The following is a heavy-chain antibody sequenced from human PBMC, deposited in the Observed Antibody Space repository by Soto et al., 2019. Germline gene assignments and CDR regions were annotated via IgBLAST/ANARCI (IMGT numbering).Heavy chain of an antibody. CDR1: GFTFSNYA. CDR3: SRLRSAYFTGFQV. CDR2: VGGSGGGT. D-gene: IGHD3-3*01. Sequence: GGSLILSCAASGFTFSNYAMSWVRQAPGKGLEWVSGVGGSGGGTYYADSVKGRFTISRDNSKKTVYLQMNSLRAEDTAFYYCSRLRSAYFTGFQVWCLGPLVTVSS. V-gene: IGHV3-23*01. J-gene: IGHJ4*02.